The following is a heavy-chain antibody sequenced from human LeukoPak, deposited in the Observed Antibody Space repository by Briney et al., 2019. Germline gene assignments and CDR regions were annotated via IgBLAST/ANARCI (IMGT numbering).Heavy chain of an antibody. V-gene: IGHV1-69*05. D-gene: IGHD6-13*01. Sequence: ASVKVSCKASGYTFTSYGISWVRQAPGQGLEWMGRIIPIFGTANYAQKFQGRVTITTDESTSTAYMELSSLRSEDTAVYYCARLTYSSSWYDYWGQGTQVTVSS. CDR3: ARLTYSSSWYDY. CDR1: GYTFTSYG. J-gene: IGHJ4*02. CDR2: IIPIFGTA.